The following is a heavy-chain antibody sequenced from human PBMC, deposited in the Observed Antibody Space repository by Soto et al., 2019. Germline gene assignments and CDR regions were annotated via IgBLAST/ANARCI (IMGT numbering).Heavy chain of an antibody. CDR3: ARAPLRFLEWLPQSWFDP. CDR2: INHSGST. D-gene: IGHD3-3*01. CDR1: GGYFSGYY. J-gene: IGHJ5*02. Sequence: PLETLSLTCAVYGGYFSGYYLSWIRKPPGKGLEWIGEINHSGSTNYNPSLKSRVTISVDTSKNQFSLKLSSVTAADTAVYYCARAPLRFLEWLPQSWFDPGAREPWSPSPQ. V-gene: IGHV4-34*01.